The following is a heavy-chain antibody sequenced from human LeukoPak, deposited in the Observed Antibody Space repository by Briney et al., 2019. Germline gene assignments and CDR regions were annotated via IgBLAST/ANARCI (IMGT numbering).Heavy chain of an antibody. J-gene: IGHJ2*01. CDR2: IYHSGST. V-gene: IGHV4-30-2*01. D-gene: IGHD3-9*01. Sequence: PSETLSLTCTVSGGSISSGGYSWSWIRQPPGKGLEWIGYIYHSGSTYYNPSLKSRVTISVDRSKNQFSLKLSSVTAADTAVYYCARVNFDWLLLRDWYFDLWGRGTLVTVSS. CDR3: ARVNFDWLLLRDWYFDL. CDR1: GGSISSGGYS.